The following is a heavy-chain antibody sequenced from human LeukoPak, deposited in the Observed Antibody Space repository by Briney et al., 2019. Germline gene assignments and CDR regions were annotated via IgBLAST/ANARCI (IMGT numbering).Heavy chain of an antibody. J-gene: IGHJ4*02. V-gene: IGHV4-34*01. CDR1: GASFSGYY. D-gene: IGHD3-10*01. CDR2: INHSGGT. Sequence: SETLSLTWGVSGASFSGYYWSWIRQPPGKGLEWIGEINHSGGTNYNPSLKSRVTISVDTSKKQFSLNLRSVTAEDTAVYYCATDRYYGSGSYYKFDYWGQGTLVTVSS. CDR3: ATDRYYGSGSYYKFDY.